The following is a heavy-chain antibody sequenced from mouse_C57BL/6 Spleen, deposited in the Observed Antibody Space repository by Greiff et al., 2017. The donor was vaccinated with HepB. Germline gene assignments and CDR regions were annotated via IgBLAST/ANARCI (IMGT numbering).Heavy chain of an antibody. V-gene: IGHV5-17*01. CDR3: AMRSAGYSAMDY. Sequence: EVMLVESGGGLVKPGGSLKLSCAASGFTFSDYGMHWVRQAPEKGLEWVAYISSGSSTIYYAETVKGRFTISRDNAKNTLFLQMTSLRSEDTAMYYCAMRSAGYSAMDYWGQGTSVTVSS. D-gene: IGHD3-2*02. CDR1: GFTFSDYG. J-gene: IGHJ4*01. CDR2: ISSGSSTI.